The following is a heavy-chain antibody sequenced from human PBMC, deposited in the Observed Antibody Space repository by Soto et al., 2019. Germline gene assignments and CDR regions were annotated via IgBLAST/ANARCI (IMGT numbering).Heavy chain of an antibody. V-gene: IGHV4-39*01. D-gene: IGHD3-22*01. CDR1: GGSISSSSYY. Sequence: SETLSLTCTVSGGSISSSSYYWGWIRQPPGKGLEWIGSIYYSGSTYYNPSLKSRVTISVDTSKNQFSLKLSSVTAADTAVYYCARKRYYYDSSGYYNSYYYYGMDVWGQGTTVTVSS. CDR2: IYYSGST. CDR3: ARKRYYYDSSGYYNSYYYYGMDV. J-gene: IGHJ6*02.